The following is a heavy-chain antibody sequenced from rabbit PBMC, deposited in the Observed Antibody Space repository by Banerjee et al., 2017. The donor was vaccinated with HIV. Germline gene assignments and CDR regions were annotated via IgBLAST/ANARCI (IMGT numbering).Heavy chain of an antibody. CDR3: ARDAGGGNVYFNL. Sequence: QEQLEESGGDLVKPEGSLTLTCTASAFSFSSSYWICWVRQAPGKGLEWIGCIYAGSSDSTYYASWAKGRFTISKTSSTTVTLQMTSLTAADTAAYFCARDAGGGNVYFNLWGPGTLVTVS. CDR2: IYAGSSDST. V-gene: IGHV1S45*01. J-gene: IGHJ4*01. CDR1: AFSFSSSYW. D-gene: IGHD4-2*01.